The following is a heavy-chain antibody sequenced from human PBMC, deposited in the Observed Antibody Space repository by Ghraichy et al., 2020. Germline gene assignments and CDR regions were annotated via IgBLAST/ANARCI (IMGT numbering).Heavy chain of an antibody. D-gene: IGHD5-12*01. CDR2: IYYSGST. J-gene: IGHJ6*03. Sequence: SETLSLTCTVSGGSISSSSYYWGWIRQPPGKGLEWIGSIYYSGSTYYNPSLKSRVTISVDTSKNQFSLKLSSVTAADTAVYYCARHRGGYDSLYYYYMDVWGKGTTVTVSS. CDR1: GGSISSSSYY. V-gene: IGHV4-39*01. CDR3: ARHRGGYDSLYYYYMDV.